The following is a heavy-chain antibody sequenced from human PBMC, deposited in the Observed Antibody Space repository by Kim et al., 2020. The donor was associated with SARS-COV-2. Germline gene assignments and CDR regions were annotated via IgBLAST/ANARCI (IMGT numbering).Heavy chain of an antibody. J-gene: IGHJ6*02. CDR1: GYTFTSYA. Sequence: ASVKVSCKASGYTFTSYAMHWVRQAPGQRLEWMGWINAGNGNTKYSQKFQGRVTITRDTSASTAYMELSSLRSEDTAVYYCARVQGQLRYFDWLSHNYGMDVWGQGTTVTVSS. CDR2: INAGNGNT. CDR3: ARVQGQLRYFDWLSHNYGMDV. V-gene: IGHV1-3*01. D-gene: IGHD3-9*01.